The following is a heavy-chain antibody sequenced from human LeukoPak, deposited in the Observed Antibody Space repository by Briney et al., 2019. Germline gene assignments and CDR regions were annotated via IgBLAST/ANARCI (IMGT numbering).Heavy chain of an antibody. CDR2: ISSSSSTI. J-gene: IGHJ4*02. CDR1: GFTFSSYS. CDR3: ARGPDYGLGSR. Sequence: PGGSLRLSCAASGFTFSSYSMNWVRQAPGKGLEWVSYISSSSSTIYYADSVKGRFTISRDNAKNSLYLQMNSLRAEDTAVYYCARGPDYGLGSRWGQGTLVTVSS. V-gene: IGHV3-48*04. D-gene: IGHD3-10*01.